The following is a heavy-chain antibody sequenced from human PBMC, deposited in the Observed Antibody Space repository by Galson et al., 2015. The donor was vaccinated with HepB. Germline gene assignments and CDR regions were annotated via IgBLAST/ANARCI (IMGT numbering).Heavy chain of an antibody. CDR3: AGAHWAVPAASRGNFDY. J-gene: IGHJ4*02. D-gene: IGHD2-2*01. V-gene: IGHV3-7*03. Sequence: LRLSCAASGFTFSSYWMSWVRQAPGKGLEWVANTKQDGSEKYYVDSVKGRFTISRDNAKNSLYLQMNSLRAEDTAVYYCAGAHWAVPAASRGNFDYWGQGTLVTVSS. CDR2: TKQDGSEK. CDR1: GFTFSSYW.